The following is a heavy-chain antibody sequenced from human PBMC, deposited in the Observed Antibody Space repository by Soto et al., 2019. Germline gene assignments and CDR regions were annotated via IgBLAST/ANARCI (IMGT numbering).Heavy chain of an antibody. CDR3: ARAAAGTEGAFDI. J-gene: IGHJ3*02. Sequence: QVQLVESGGGVVQPGRSLRLSCAASGFTFSSYGMHWVRQAPGKGLEWVAVISYDGSNKYYADSVKGRFTISRDNAKNSLYLQMNSLRAEDTAVYYCARAAAGTEGAFDIWGQGTMVTVSS. V-gene: IGHV3-30*03. CDR2: ISYDGSNK. D-gene: IGHD6-13*01. CDR1: GFTFSSYG.